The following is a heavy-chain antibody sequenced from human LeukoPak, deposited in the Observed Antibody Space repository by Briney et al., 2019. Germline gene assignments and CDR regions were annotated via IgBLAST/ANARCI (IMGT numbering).Heavy chain of an antibody. J-gene: IGHJ4*02. V-gene: IGHV4-59*01. CDR1: GDSISIYH. CDR2: IYNSGST. CDR3: ARVDSSSPIYFDY. Sequence: SETLSLTCSVSGDSISIYHWSWIRQPPGKGLEWIGYIYNSGSTNYNPSLKSRVTISVDTSKNQFSLKLSSVTAADTAVYYCARVDSSSPIYFDYWGQGTLVTVSS. D-gene: IGHD6-6*01.